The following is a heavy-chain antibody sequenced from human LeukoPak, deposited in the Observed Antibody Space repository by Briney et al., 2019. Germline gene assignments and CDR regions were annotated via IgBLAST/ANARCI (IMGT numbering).Heavy chain of an antibody. D-gene: IGHD1-26*01. Sequence: SETLTLTCSVSGDSISPYYWSWIRQPPGKGLEWLGYIYYSGTTTYNPSLQSRVTISVATSKNQFSLKLSSVTAADTAVYYCARGGSGTYYHYWGQGTLVTVS. CDR2: IYYSGTT. CDR1: GDSISPYY. J-gene: IGHJ4*02. CDR3: ARGGSGTYYHY. V-gene: IGHV4-59*01.